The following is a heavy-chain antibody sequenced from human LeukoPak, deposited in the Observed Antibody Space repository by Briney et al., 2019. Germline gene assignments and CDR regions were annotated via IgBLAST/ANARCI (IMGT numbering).Heavy chain of an antibody. CDR1: GFTFSSYA. CDR2: ISGSGGST. D-gene: IGHD3-10*01. J-gene: IGHJ4*02. CDR3: AKDIHYYGSGSYRV. V-gene: IGHV3-23*01. Sequence: GGSLRLSCAASGFTFSSYAMSWVRQAPGKGLEWVSAISGSGGSTYYADSVKGRFTISRDNSKNTLSLQMNSLRAEDTAVYYCAKDIHYYGSGSYRVWGQGTLVTVSS.